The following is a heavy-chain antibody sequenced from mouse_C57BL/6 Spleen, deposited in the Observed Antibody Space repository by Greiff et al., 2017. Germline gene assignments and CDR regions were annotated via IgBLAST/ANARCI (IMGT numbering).Heavy chain of an antibody. D-gene: IGHD2-4*01. CDR2: ISSGGSYT. J-gene: IGHJ3*01. CDR1: GFTFSSYG. V-gene: IGHV5-6*01. Sequence: EVKVVESGGDLVKPGGSLKLSCAASGFTFSSYGMSWVRQTPDKRLEWVATISSGGSYTYYPDSVQGRFTISRDNAKNTLYLQMSSLKSEDTAMYYCARQGGYDYDGAWFAYWGQGTLVTVSA. CDR3: ARQGGYDYDGAWFAY.